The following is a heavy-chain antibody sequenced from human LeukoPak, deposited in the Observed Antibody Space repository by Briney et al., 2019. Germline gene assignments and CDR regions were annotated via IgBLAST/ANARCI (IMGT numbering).Heavy chain of an antibody. D-gene: IGHD3-22*01. CDR2: ISSSSNYI. V-gene: IGHV3-21*01. Sequence: GGSLRLSCAASGFTFSSYNMNWVRQAPGKGLEWVSSISSSSNYIYYADSVKGRFTISRDNSKNTLYLQMNSLRAGDTAVYYCAKGSKLVVITRDHYMAVWGKGTTVTISS. J-gene: IGHJ6*03. CDR1: GFTFSSYN. CDR3: AKGSKLVVITRDHYMAV.